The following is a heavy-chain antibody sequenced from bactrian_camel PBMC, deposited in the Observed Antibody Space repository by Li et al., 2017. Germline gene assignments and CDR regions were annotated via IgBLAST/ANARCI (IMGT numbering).Heavy chain of an antibody. V-gene: IGHV3S53*01. CDR1: GSAYRTEC. J-gene: IGHJ4*01. CDR2: VSPGGTQT. D-gene: IGHD4*01. Sequence: VQLVESGGGSVQVGGSLNLSCVASGSAYRTECVGWFRQAPGKERERVATVSPGGTQTNYADSVKGRFTISQDNAKRKLYLQMNDLRPEDTAMYYCAAGMREFSPLKDTATIMLSCDNYWGQGTQVTVS. CDR3: AAGMREFSPLKDTATIMLSCDNY.